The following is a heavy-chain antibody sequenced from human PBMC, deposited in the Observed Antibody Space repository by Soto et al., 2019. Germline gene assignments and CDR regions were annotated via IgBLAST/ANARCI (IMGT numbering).Heavy chain of an antibody. J-gene: IGHJ3*02. CDR3: ARVIYILTGQDAFDI. D-gene: IGHD3-9*01. CDR2: ISAYNGNT. V-gene: IGHV1-18*01. CDR1: GYTFTSYG. Sequence: ASVKVSCKASGYTFTSYGISWVRQAPGQGLEWMGWISAYNGNTNYAQKLQGRVTMTTDTSTSTAYMELRSLRSDDTAVYYCARVIYILTGQDAFDIWGQGTMVTVSS.